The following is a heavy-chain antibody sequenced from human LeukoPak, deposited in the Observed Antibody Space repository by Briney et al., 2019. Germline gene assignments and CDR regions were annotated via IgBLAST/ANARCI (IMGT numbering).Heavy chain of an antibody. CDR1: GYTFTSYG. Sequence: ASVKVSCKASGYTFTSYGISWVRQAPGQELEWMGWISAYNGNTNYAQKLQGRVTMTTDTSTSTAYMELRSLRSDDTAVYYCARDLGVLMVYDRPYYFDYWGQGTLVTVSS. D-gene: IGHD2-8*01. J-gene: IGHJ4*02. V-gene: IGHV1-18*01. CDR3: ARDLGVLMVYDRPYYFDY. CDR2: ISAYNGNT.